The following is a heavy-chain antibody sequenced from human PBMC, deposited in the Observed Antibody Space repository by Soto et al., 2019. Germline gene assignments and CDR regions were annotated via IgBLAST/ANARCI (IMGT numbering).Heavy chain of an antibody. CDR1: GFTFSSYW. V-gene: IGHV3-74*01. J-gene: IGHJ5*02. D-gene: IGHD2-15*01. CDR2: VNSDGSST. Sequence: EVQLVESGGGLVQPGGSLRLSCAASGFTFSSYWMHWVRQAPGKGLVWVSRVNSDGSSTSYADSVKGRFTISRDNAKNTLSLQLNSLRAEDTAVYYCARAYCSGGTCYNWFDPWGQGTLVTVSS. CDR3: ARAYCSGGTCYNWFDP.